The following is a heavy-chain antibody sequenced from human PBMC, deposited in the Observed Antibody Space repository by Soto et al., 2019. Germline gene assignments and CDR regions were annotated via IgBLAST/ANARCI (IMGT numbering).Heavy chain of an antibody. Sequence: EVHLLESGGGLVQPGGSLRLSCTASGFSFSTSVMTWVRQAPGQGLEWVASISENGGSRGGTYYAYSVKGRVTLSSDNYSNALYLQLDSLRGAEAAVYFCASAKAVVSAAVGIWGQGTMVTGSS. CDR2: ISENGGSRGGT. D-gene: IGHD2-21*01. CDR3: ASAKAVVSAAVGI. CDR1: GFSFSTSV. V-gene: IGHV3-23*01. J-gene: IGHJ3*02.